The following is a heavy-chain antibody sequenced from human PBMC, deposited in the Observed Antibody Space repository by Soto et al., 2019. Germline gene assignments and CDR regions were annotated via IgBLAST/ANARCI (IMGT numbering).Heavy chain of an antibody. V-gene: IGHV1-69*02. Sequence: QVQLVQSGAEVKKPGSSVKVSCKASGGTFSSYTISWVRQAPGQGLEWMGRIIPILGIANYAQKFQGRVTITADKSTSTAYMELSRLRSEDTAVYYCARTLTPGYYGMDVWGQGTTVTVSS. J-gene: IGHJ6*02. D-gene: IGHD3-10*01. CDR2: IIPILGIA. CDR3: ARTLTPGYYGMDV. CDR1: GGTFSSYT.